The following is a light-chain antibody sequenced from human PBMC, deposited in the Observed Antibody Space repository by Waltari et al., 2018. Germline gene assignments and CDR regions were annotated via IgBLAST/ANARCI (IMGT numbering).Light chain of an antibody. J-gene: IGKJ1*01. Sequence: EIHMTQSPSSVSASVGDRVSMSCRASQDISTSLAWYQQTSGKAPSLLIYHSSTLQSGIPSRFIGAVPGTDFTLTINNLHPEDFATYFCQQGDTAPPTFGPVTKVELK. V-gene: IGKV1-12*01. CDR2: HSS. CDR3: QQGDTAPPT. CDR1: QDISTS.